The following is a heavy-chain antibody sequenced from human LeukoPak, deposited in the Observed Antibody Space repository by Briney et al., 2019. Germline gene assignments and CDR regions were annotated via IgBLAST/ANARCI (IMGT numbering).Heavy chain of an antibody. Sequence: GGSLRLSCAASGFTFSSYSMNWVRQAPGKGLEWVSSISSSSSYIYYADSVKGRFTISRDNAKNSLYLQMNSLRAEDTAVYYCARVYCSGGSCYVMDAWGKGTTVTVSS. CDR1: GFTFSSYS. V-gene: IGHV3-21*01. CDR3: ARVYCSGGSCYVMDA. J-gene: IGHJ6*04. D-gene: IGHD2-15*01. CDR2: ISSSSSYI.